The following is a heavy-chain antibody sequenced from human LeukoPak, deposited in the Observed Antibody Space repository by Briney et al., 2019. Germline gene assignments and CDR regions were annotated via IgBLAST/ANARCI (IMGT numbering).Heavy chain of an antibody. CDR1: GFTVSSNY. Sequence: PGGSLRLSCAASGFTVSSNYMSWVRQAPGKGLKWVATVNDNGAATYYADSVKGRFTISRDNSYNTVSLQMNGLRDEDTGVYYCAKGLKTGVGPYMGYHYYMDVWGKGATVTVSS. CDR2: VNDNGAAT. J-gene: IGHJ6*03. D-gene: IGHD3-16*01. V-gene: IGHV3-23*01. CDR3: AKGLKTGVGPYMGYHYYMDV.